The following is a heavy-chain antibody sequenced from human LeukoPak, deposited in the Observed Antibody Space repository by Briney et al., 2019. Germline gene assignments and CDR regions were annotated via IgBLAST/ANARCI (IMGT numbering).Heavy chain of an antibody. CDR1: GYTFTSYD. CDR2: MNPNSGNT. V-gene: IGHV1-8*01. J-gene: IGHJ4*02. D-gene: IGHD3-3*01. Sequence: GASVTVSCKASGYTFTSYDINWVRQATGQGLEWLGWMNPNSGNTGYAQKFQGRVTMTRNTSISTAYMELSSLRSEDTAVYYCARASGGFWSGYYPEDYWGQGTLVTVSS. CDR3: ARASGGFWSGYYPEDY.